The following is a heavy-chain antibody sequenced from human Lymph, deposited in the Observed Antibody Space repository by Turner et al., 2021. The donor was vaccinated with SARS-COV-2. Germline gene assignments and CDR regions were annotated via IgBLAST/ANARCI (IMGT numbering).Heavy chain of an antibody. J-gene: IGHJ4*02. Sequence: EVQLVESGGGLVQPGGSLRLSCAASGFTFSIYWMSWVRQSPGKGLEWVANIKQDGSEKYYVDSVKGRFTISRDNAKNSLYLQMNSLSAEDTAVYYCARVEMATISFDYWGQGTLVPVSS. V-gene: IGHV3-7*01. CDR1: GFTFSIYW. CDR2: IKQDGSEK. CDR3: ARVEMATISFDY.